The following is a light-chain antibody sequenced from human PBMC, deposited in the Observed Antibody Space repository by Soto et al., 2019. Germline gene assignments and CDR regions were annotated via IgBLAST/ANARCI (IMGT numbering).Light chain of an antibody. CDR1: SSDVGYYNY. Sequence: QSVLTQPASVSGSPGQSITISCTGTSSDVGYYNYVSWYQQHPGKAPKLMIYEVTDRPSGVSNRFSGSKSGNTASLTISGLQAEDEADYYCSSHTSTNTVVFGGGTKVTVL. J-gene: IGLJ2*01. CDR2: EVT. CDR3: SSHTSTNTVV. V-gene: IGLV2-14*01.